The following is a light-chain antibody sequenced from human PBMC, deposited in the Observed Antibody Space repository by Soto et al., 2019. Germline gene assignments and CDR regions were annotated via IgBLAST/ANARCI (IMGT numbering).Light chain of an antibody. V-gene: IGLV4-69*01. Sequence: QPVLTQSPSASASLGASVKLTCTLSSGHSNYAIAWHQQQPEKGPRYLMKLDSDGSHSKGDGIPERFSGSSSGAERYLTISSLQSEDEADYYCQTWGTGPWVFGGGTKLTVL. J-gene: IGLJ3*02. CDR1: SGHSNYA. CDR3: QTWGTGPWV. CDR2: LDSDGSH.